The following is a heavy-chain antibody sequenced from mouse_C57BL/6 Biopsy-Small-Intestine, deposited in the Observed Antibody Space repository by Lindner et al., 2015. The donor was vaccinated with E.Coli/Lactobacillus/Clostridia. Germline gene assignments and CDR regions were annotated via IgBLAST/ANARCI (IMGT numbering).Heavy chain of an antibody. CDR3: ASGRSLWYFDF. D-gene: IGHD1-1*02. CDR1: GFNIKDYY. V-gene: IGHV14-2*01. Sequence: VQLQESGAELVKPGASVKLSCTASGFNIKDYYMHWVKQRTEQGLEWIGRIDPEDGETIYAPKFQGKATVTADTSSNTAYLQLSSLTSEDTAVYYCASGRSLWYFDFWGTGTTVTVSS. CDR2: IDPEDGET. J-gene: IGHJ1*03.